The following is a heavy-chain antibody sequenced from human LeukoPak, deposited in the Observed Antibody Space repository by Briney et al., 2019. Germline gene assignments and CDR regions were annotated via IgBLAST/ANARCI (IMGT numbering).Heavy chain of an antibody. Sequence: PSGTLSLTCAVSGGSISSSNWWSWVRQPPGKGLEWIGEIYHSGSTNYNPSLKSRVTISVDKSKNQFSLKLSSVTAADTAVYYCARMVWLNSRVYGSGSISFAFDIWGQGTMVTVSS. J-gene: IGHJ3*02. CDR2: IYHSGST. D-gene: IGHD3-10*01. CDR1: GGSISSSNW. CDR3: ARMVWLNSRVYGSGSISFAFDI. V-gene: IGHV4-4*02.